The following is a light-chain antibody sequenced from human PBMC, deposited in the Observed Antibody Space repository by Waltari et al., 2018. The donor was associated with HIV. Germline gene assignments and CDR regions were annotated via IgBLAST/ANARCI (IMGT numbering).Light chain of an antibody. CDR3: CSYANSSDV. CDR1: SSGVGCHNL. Sequence: QSALTQPPSNSVSPGQSITLTSTGTSSGVGCHNLVAWYQQHPGKAPKFITYDVSKRPSGVSNRFSGSKSGNTASLTISGLQAEDEADYYCCSYANSSDVFGGGTKVTVL. V-gene: IGLV2-23*02. CDR2: DVS. J-gene: IGLJ2*01.